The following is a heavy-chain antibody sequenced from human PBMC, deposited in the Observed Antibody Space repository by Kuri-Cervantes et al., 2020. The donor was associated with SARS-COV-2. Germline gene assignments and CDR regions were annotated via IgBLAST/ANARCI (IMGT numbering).Heavy chain of an antibody. Sequence: SETLSHTCAVSGGSISSSNWWSWVRQPPGKGLEWIGEIYHSGSTNYNPSLKSRVTISVDKSKNQFSLKLSSVTAADTAVYYCERDSTVTTVHYYYYGMDVWGQGTTVTVSS. V-gene: IGHV4-4*02. CDR3: ERDSTVTTVHYYYYGMDV. J-gene: IGHJ6*02. CDR2: IYHSGST. CDR1: GGSISSSNW. D-gene: IGHD4-17*01.